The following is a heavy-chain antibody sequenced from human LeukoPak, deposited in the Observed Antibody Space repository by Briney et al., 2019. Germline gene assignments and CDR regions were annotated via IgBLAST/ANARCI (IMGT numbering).Heavy chain of an antibody. Sequence: TVKVSCKASGGTFSSYAISWVRQAPGQGLEWMGRIIPIFGTANYAQKSQGRVTITTDESTSTAYMELSSLRSEDTAVYYCAREDTAMVGSYWGQGTLVTVSS. CDR1: GGTFSSYA. CDR2: IIPIFGTA. D-gene: IGHD5-18*01. V-gene: IGHV1-69*05. CDR3: AREDTAMVGSY. J-gene: IGHJ4*02.